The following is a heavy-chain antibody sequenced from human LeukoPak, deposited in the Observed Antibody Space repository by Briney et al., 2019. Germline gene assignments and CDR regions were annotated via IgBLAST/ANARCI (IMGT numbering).Heavy chain of an antibody. CDR1: GGTFSSYA. D-gene: IGHD2-21*01. V-gene: IGHV1-69*05. CDR3: ARDLIYCGGDCSLLGAFDI. CDR2: IIPIFGTA. J-gene: IGHJ3*02. Sequence: SVKVSCKASGGTFSSYAISWVRQAPGQGLEWMGGIIPIFGTANYAQKFQGRVTITTDESTSTAYMELSSLRSEDTAVYYCARDLIYCGGDCSLLGAFDIWGQGTMVTVSS.